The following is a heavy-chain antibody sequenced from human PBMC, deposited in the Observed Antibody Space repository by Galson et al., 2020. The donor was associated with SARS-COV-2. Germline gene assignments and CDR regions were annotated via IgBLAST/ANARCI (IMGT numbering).Heavy chain of an antibody. J-gene: IGHJ4*02. D-gene: IGHD3-16*01. Sequence: SETLSLTCTVSGGSISSSSYYWGWIRQPPGKGLEWIGSIYYSGSTYYNPSLKSRVTISVDTSKNQFSLKLSSVTAADTAVYYCARRATYTLDYWGQGTLVTVSS. V-gene: IGHV4-39*01. CDR3: ARRATYTLDY. CDR2: IYYSGST. CDR1: GGSISSSSYY.